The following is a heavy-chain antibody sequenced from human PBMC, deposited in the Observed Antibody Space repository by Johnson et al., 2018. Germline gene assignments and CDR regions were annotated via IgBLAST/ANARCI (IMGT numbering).Heavy chain of an antibody. V-gene: IGHV3-7*01. CDR3: AREFVCLDY. Sequence: EVQLVESGGGLVQPGGSXRLSCGASVFTFSNYWMTWVRQAPGKGLEWVANIKQDGSEKYYADSVKGRFTISRDNSKNTLYLQMNSLRAEDTAVYYWAREFVCLDYWGQGTLVTVSS. D-gene: IGHD5/OR15-5a*01. CDR1: VFTFSNYW. J-gene: IGHJ4*02. CDR2: IKQDGSEK.